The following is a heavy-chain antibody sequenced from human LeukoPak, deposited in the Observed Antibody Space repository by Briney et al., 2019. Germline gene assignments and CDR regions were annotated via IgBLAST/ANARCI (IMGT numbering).Heavy chain of an antibody. J-gene: IGHJ4*02. V-gene: IGHV3-33*08. D-gene: IGHD2/OR15-2a*01. Sequence: GSLRLSCAASGFTFDDYAMHWVRQAPGKGLEWVAVIWYDGSNKYYADSLKGRFTISRDNSKNTLYLQMNSLRAEDTAVYFCARDGFLYWGQGTLVTVSS. CDR3: ARDGFLY. CDR2: IWYDGSNK. CDR1: GFTFDDYA.